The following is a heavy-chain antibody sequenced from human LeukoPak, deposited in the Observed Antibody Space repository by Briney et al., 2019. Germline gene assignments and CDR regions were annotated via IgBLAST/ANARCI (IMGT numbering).Heavy chain of an antibody. Sequence: ASVKLSCKASGYTFTGYYMHWVRQAPGQGLEWMGWSTPNSGGTNYAQKFQGRVTMTRDTSISTAYMELSSLRSEDTAVYYCARDHRSDSGTYYPYDAFDIWGQGTMVTVSS. CDR2: STPNSGGT. V-gene: IGHV1-2*02. CDR1: GYTFTGYY. CDR3: ARDHRSDSGTYYPYDAFDI. D-gene: IGHD3-10*01. J-gene: IGHJ3*02.